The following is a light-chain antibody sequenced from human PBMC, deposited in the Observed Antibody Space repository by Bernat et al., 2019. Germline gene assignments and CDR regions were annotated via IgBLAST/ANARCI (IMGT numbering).Light chain of an antibody. CDR1: SSDVGGYNL. CDR2: QVI. Sequence: QSALTQPASVSGSPGQSIAISCTGTSSDVGGYNLVSWFQQQPGKVPKLLIYQVIQRPSGVSDRFSGSKSGNTASLTISGLQAEDEADYYCCSYAVGSALVFGGGTKLTVL. J-gene: IGLJ2*01. V-gene: IGLV2-23*02. CDR3: CSYAVGSALV.